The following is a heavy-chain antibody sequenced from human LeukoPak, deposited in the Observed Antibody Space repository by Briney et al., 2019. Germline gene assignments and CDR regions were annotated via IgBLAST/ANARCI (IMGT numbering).Heavy chain of an antibody. CDR1: GFTFSSYA. CDR2: ISGSGGST. CDR3: AKDLDMITFGGVIVKDPDY. D-gene: IGHD3-16*02. Sequence: GGSLRLSCAASGFTFSSYAMSWVRQAPGKGLEWVSVISGSGGSTYYADSVKGRFTISRDNSKNTLYLQMNSLRAEDTAVYYCAKDLDMITFGGVIVKDPDYWGQGTLVTVSS. V-gene: IGHV3-23*01. J-gene: IGHJ4*02.